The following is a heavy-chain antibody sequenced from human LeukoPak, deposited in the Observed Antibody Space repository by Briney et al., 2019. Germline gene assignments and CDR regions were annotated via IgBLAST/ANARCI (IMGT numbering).Heavy chain of an antibody. J-gene: IGHJ5*02. Sequence: SETLSLTCTVSGYSISSGYYWGWIRQPAGKGLEWIGYIYYSGSTYYNPSLKSRVTISVDTSKNQFSLRLSSVTAADTAVYYCAREVTYGDYVKFDPWGQGTLVTVSS. D-gene: IGHD4-17*01. CDR1: GYSISSGYY. CDR3: AREVTYGDYVKFDP. V-gene: IGHV4-38-2*02. CDR2: IYYSGST.